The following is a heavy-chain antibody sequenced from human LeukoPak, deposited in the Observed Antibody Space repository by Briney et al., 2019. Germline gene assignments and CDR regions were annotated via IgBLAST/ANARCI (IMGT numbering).Heavy chain of an antibody. CDR1: GFTFSSYE. CDR3: ARGGGQYYDSSGPFDY. V-gene: IGHV3-48*03. J-gene: IGHJ4*02. CDR2: ISSSGSTI. Sequence: GGSLRLSCAASGFTFSSYEMNWVRQAPGKGLEWVSYISSSGSTIYYADSVKGRFTISRDNAKNSLYLQMNRLRAEDTAVYYCARGGGQYYDSSGPFDYWGQGTLVTVSS. D-gene: IGHD3-22*01.